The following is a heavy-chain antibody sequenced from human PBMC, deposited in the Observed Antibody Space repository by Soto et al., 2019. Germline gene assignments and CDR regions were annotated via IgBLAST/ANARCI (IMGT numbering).Heavy chain of an antibody. V-gene: IGHV4-59*12. J-gene: IGHJ6*02. D-gene: IGHD3-3*01. CDR1: GFSFSSYW. Sequence: PGGSLRLSCAASGFSFSSYWMTWIRQPPGKGLEWIGYIYYSGSTNYNPSLQSRVTLSVDTSTNEVSLKLTSVTAADAAVYYCARDMRVFGGKDVWGQGTTVTVSS. CDR3: ARDMRVFGGKDV. CDR2: IYYSGST.